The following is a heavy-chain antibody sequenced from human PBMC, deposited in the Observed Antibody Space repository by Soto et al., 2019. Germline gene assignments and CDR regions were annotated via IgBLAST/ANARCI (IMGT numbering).Heavy chain of an antibody. CDR1: GYTFTGYY. Sequence: ASVNVSCKASGYTFTGYYMHWVRQAPGQGLEWMGWINPNSGCTNYAQKFQGWVTMTRDTSISTAYMELSRLRSDDTAVYYCARDRSGQGAAFDIWGQGTMVTVSS. D-gene: IGHD1-26*01. CDR3: ARDRSGQGAAFDI. CDR2: INPNSGCT. J-gene: IGHJ3*02. V-gene: IGHV1-2*04.